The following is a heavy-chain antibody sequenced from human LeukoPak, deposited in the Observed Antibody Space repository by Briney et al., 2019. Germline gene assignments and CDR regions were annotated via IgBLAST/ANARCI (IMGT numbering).Heavy chain of an antibody. CDR2: IKADGSEK. D-gene: IGHD3-16*01. V-gene: IGHV3-7*04. J-gene: IGHJ4*02. CDR3: ARALRGGGALDY. Sequence: GGSLTLSCAASGFTFSNYWLNWVRQAPGKGLEWMANIKADGSEKYYVDSVKGRFTISRDNAKNSLFLQMNSLRAEDTAVYYCARALRGGGALDYWGQGTLVTVSS. CDR1: GFTFSNYW.